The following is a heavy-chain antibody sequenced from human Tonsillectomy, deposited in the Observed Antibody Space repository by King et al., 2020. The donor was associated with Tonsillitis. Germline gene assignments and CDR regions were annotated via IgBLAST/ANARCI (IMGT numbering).Heavy chain of an antibody. Sequence: QVQLVESGTEVKKPGASVKVSCKASGYTFTNYYMHWVRQAPGQGLEWMGRINPNSGDTNFAPKFQGSVTLTRDTSINTAYMELSRLKSDDTAVYYCARFTFGGVIEGGYFDFWGQGTLVTVSS. J-gene: IGHJ4*02. CDR3: ARFTFGGVIEGGYFDF. CDR2: INPNSGDT. D-gene: IGHD3-16*02. CDR1: GYTFTNYY. V-gene: IGHV1-2*06.